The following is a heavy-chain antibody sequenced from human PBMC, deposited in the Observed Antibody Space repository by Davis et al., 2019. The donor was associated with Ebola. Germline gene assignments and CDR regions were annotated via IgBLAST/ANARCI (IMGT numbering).Heavy chain of an antibody. CDR3: AIANRGPVADTGDY. J-gene: IGHJ4*02. V-gene: IGHV3-7*03. Sequence: GESLKISCVASGFTFSNYWMTWVRQAPVRGLEWVANIKQDRSEKQYVDSVRGRFTISRDNAKNSLYLQMNSLRAEDTAVYYCAIANRGPVADTGDYWGQGTLVTVSS. CDR1: GFTFSNYW. CDR2: IKQDRSEK. D-gene: IGHD6-19*01.